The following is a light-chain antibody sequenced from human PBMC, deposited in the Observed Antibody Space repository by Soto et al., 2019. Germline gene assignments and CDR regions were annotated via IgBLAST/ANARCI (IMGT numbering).Light chain of an antibody. Sequence: EIVLTQSPGTLSLSPGERATLSCRASQSVSSSYLAWYQQKPGQAPRLLIYDTSSRATGIPDRFSGSGSGTDFTLTISRLEPEVFAVYYCQQYGSSLYTFGQGNKLEIK. J-gene: IGKJ2*01. CDR1: QSVSSSY. CDR3: QQYGSSLYT. V-gene: IGKV3-20*01. CDR2: DTS.